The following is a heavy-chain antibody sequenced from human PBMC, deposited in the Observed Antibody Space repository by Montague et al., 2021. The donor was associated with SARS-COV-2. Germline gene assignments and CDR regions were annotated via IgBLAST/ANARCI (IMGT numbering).Heavy chain of an antibody. CDR2: IGSSSSYK. D-gene: IGHD3-10*01. V-gene: IGHV3-21*01. Sequence: SLRLSCAASGFIFNNCGMNWVRQAPGKGLEWVSCIGSSSSYKYYGESVRGRFTISRDNAKNSLYLQMNSLRAEDTAVYFCARDTSSTVRGITTYYNNHGMDVWGQGTTVAVSS. CDR3: ARDTSSTVRGITTYYNNHGMDV. CDR1: GFIFNNCG. J-gene: IGHJ6*02.